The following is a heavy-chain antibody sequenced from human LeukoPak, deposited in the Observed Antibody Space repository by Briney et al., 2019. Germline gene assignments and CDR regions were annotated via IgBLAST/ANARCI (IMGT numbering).Heavy chain of an antibody. CDR2: IYTSVNT. CDR1: GGSISSGSYY. J-gene: IGHJ3*02. D-gene: IGHD3-16*01. Sequence: SETLSLTCTVSGGSISSGSYYWSWIRQPAGKGLEWIGRIYTSVNTNYNPSLKSRVSISVVTSKNQFSLQLSSVTAADTAVYYCAREVHDYVWGSQHDALDIWGQGTMVTVSS. CDR3: AREVHDYVWGSQHDALDI. V-gene: IGHV4-61*02.